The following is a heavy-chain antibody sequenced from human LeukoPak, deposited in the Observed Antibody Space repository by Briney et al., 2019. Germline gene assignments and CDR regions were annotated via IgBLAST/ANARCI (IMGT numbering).Heavy chain of an antibody. CDR2: IYYSGST. Sequence: PSETLSLTCTVSGGSISNYYWSWIRQPPGKGLEWIGYIYYSGSTNYNPSLKSRVTISVDTSKNQFSLKLSSVTAADTAVYYCARASHSAYCGGDCYSWGPWFDPWGQGTLVTVSS. J-gene: IGHJ5*02. CDR1: GGSISNYY. V-gene: IGHV4-59*08. D-gene: IGHD2-21*02. CDR3: ARASHSAYCGGDCYSWGPWFDP.